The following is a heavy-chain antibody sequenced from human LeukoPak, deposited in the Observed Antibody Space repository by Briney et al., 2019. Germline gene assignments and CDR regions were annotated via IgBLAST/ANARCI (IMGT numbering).Heavy chain of an antibody. CDR1: GFTFSNAW. CDR2: IKSKTDGGTT. J-gene: IGHJ6*03. CDR3: TTDPGGWNYHPRLSSYMDV. Sequence: GGSLRLSCAASGFTFSNAWMSWVRQAPGKGLEWVGRIKSKTDGGTTDYAAPVKGRFTISRDDSKNTLYLQMNSLKTEDTAVYYCTTDPGGWNYHPRLSSYMDVWGKGTTVTVSS. D-gene: IGHD1-7*01. V-gene: IGHV3-15*01.